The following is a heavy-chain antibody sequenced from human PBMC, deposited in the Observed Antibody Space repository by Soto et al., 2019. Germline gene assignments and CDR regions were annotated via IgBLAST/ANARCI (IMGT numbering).Heavy chain of an antibody. CDR3: AREQLEALKNILPSFDN. J-gene: IGHJ4*02. D-gene: IGHD6-13*01. Sequence: QVHLVQSGAEVKRPGASVTVSCRASGYPFTNFPVSWVRQAPGQGLEWMGSITSHNGRTEYAQKFQGSVTMTGNTSTTTVYMELRSLRFDDTAVYFCAREQLEALKNILPSFDNWGQGTLFTVSS. CDR1: GYPFTNFP. CDR2: ITSHNGRT. V-gene: IGHV1-18*04.